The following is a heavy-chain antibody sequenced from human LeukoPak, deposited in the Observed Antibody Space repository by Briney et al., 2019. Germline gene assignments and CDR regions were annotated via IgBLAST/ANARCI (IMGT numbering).Heavy chain of an antibody. J-gene: IGHJ4*02. CDR2: INPSGGST. D-gene: IGHD6-19*01. CDR3: ARAPPPHSSGWSGGVPPLDY. Sequence: ASVKVSCKASGYTFTSYHMHWVRQAPGQGLEWMGIINPSGGSTSYAQKFQGRVTMTRDTSTSTVYMELSSLRSEDTAVYYCARAPPPHSSGWSGGVPPLDYWGQGTLVTVSS. CDR1: GYTFTSYH. V-gene: IGHV1-46*01.